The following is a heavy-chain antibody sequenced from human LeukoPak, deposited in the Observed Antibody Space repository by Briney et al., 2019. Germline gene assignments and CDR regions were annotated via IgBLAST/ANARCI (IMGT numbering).Heavy chain of an antibody. V-gene: IGHV1-2*02. CDR3: GRGTRRGYSFGIEY. Sequence: ASVKVSCKASGYTFTGYYMHWVRQAPGQGVEWMGWINPNSGVTNYAQKFQGRVTMTRDTYISSAYMELSRLRSDDTAVYYCGRGTRRGYSFGIEYWGQGTLVTVS. CDR2: INPNSGVT. CDR1: GYTFTGYY. J-gene: IGHJ4*02. D-gene: IGHD5-18*01.